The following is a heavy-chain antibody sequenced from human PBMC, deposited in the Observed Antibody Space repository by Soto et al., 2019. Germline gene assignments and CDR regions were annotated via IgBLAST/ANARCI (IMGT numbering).Heavy chain of an antibody. J-gene: IGHJ3*02. D-gene: IGHD3-22*01. CDR2: IKQDGSEK. V-gene: IGHV3-7*05. CDR3: ATAWLDDAFDI. Sequence: GGSLRLSCVASGFTFSSYWMSWVRQAPGKGLEWVANIKQDGSEKYYVDSVKGRFTISRDNAKNSLYLQMNSLRAEDTAVYYCATAWLDDAFDIWGQGTMVTVSS. CDR1: GFTFSSYW.